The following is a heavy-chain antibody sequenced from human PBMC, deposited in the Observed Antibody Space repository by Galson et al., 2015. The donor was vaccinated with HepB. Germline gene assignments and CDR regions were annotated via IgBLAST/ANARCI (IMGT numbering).Heavy chain of an antibody. Sequence: SLRLSCAASGFTFSSYAMHWVRQAPGKGLEWVAVLSYDGNNAYYADSVKGRFTISRDNSKNTLYLQMSSLRAEDTAVYYCARRNYDSSGYWGALDVWGQGTVVTVSS. J-gene: IGHJ4*02. CDR3: ARRNYDSSGYWGALDV. CDR1: GFTFSSYA. CDR2: LSYDGNNA. D-gene: IGHD3-22*01. V-gene: IGHV3-30-3*01.